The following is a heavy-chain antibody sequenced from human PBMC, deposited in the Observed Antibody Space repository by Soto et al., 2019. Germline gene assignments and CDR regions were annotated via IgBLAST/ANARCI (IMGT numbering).Heavy chain of an antibody. CDR1: GYTFTSYG. J-gene: IGHJ4*02. Sequence: GASVKVSCKASGYTFTSYGISWVRQAPGQGLEWMGWISAYNGNTNYAQKLQGRVTMTTDTSTSTAYMELRSLRSDDTAVYYCAREKHDFWSGYYADFDYWGQGTLVTVSS. CDR3: AREKHDFWSGYYADFDY. CDR2: ISAYNGNT. D-gene: IGHD3-3*01. V-gene: IGHV1-18*01.